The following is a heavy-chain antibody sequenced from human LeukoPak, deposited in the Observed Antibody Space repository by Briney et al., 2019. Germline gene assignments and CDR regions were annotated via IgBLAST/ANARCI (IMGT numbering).Heavy chain of an antibody. V-gene: IGHV3-53*01. J-gene: IGHJ4*02. Sequence: GGSLRLSCAASGFTVSSNYMSWVRQAPGKGLEWVSVIYSGSSTYYADSVKGRFTISRDNSKNTLYLQMNSLRAEDTAVYYCARWARRSEVVAATFDYWGQGTLVTVSS. D-gene: IGHD2-15*01. CDR3: ARWARRSEVVAATFDY. CDR2: IYSGSST. CDR1: GFTVSSNY.